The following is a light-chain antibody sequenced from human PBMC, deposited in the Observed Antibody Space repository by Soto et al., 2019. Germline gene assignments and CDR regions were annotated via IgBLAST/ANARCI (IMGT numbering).Light chain of an antibody. CDR3: LQYNNWPPLT. V-gene: IGKV3-15*01. J-gene: IGKJ4*01. Sequence: EIVMTQSPATLSVSPGERATLSCRASQSVSSNLAWYQQKPGQAPRLLIYGASTRATGIPARFSGSGSGTEFTLTISSLQSKDFAVYYCLQYNNWPPLTFGGGTKVEIK. CDR1: QSVSSN. CDR2: GAS.